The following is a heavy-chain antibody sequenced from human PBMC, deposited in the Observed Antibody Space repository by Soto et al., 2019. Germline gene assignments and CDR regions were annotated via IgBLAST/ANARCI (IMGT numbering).Heavy chain of an antibody. CDR3: TQYYYDSSGPYGMDV. D-gene: IGHD3-22*01. V-gene: IGHV3-74*01. J-gene: IGHJ6*02. CDR1: GFTFSSYW. Sequence: PWGSLRLSCAASGFTFSSYWMHWVRQAPGKGLVWVSRINSDGSSTSYADSVKGRFTISRDNSKNTLYLQMNSLRAEDTAVYYCTQYYYDSSGPYGMDVWGQGTTVTVSS. CDR2: INSDGSST.